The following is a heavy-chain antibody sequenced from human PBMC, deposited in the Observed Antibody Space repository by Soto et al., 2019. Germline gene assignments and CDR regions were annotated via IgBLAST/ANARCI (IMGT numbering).Heavy chain of an antibody. Sequence: SVKVSCKASGGTFSSYAISWVRQAPGQGLEWMGGIIPIFGTANYAQKFQGRVTITADESTSTAYMELSSLRSEDTAVYYCARDRLFDTMIVAHYGMDVWGQGTTVTVSS. CDR1: GGTFSSYA. CDR3: ARDRLFDTMIVAHYGMDV. J-gene: IGHJ6*02. CDR2: IIPIFGTA. V-gene: IGHV1-69*13. D-gene: IGHD3-22*01.